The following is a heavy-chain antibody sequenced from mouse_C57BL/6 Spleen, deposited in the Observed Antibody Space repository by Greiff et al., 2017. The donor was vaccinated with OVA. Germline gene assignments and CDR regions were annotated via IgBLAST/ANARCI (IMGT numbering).Heavy chain of an antibody. CDR3: TSGWLRDFDY. Sequence: EVKVVESGGGLVQPGGSMKLSCAASGFTFSDAWMDWVRQSPEKGLEWVAEIRNKANNHATYYAESVKGRFTISRDDSKSSVYLQMNSLRAEDTGIYYCTSGWLRDFDYWGQGTTLTVSS. CDR2: IRNKANNHAT. V-gene: IGHV6-6*01. CDR1: GFTFSDAW. D-gene: IGHD2-3*01. J-gene: IGHJ2*01.